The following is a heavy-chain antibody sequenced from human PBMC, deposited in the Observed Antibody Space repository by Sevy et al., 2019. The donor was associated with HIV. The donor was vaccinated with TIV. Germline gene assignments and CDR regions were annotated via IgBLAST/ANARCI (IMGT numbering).Heavy chain of an antibody. D-gene: IGHD3-10*01. CDR1: GFTLRNYV. V-gene: IGHV3-23*01. J-gene: IGHJ3*02. CDR2: ISDGGGTT. Sequence: GGSLRLSCAASGFTLRNYVMNWVRQPPGKGLEWVSVISDGGGTTYYEDSVKGRFTISRDDSKSTLYLQMNSLRVEDTAVYFCAKRVAGALAALDIWGQGTMVTVSS. CDR3: AKRVAGALAALDI.